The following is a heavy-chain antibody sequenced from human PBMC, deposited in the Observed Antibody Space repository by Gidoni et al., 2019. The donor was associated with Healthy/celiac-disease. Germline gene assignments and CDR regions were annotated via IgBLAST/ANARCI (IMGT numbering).Heavy chain of an antibody. Sequence: EVQLLESGGGLVQPGGSLRLSCAASGFTFSSYAISWVRQAPGKGLEWVSASSGSGGSTYYADSVKGRLPISRDNSKNTLYLQMNSRRAEDTAVYYCAKDGWGGIVVVEFDYWGQGTLVTVSS. CDR3: AKDGWGGIVVVEFDY. J-gene: IGHJ4*02. V-gene: IGHV3-23*01. CDR2: SSGSGGST. D-gene: IGHD3-22*01. CDR1: GFTFSSYA.